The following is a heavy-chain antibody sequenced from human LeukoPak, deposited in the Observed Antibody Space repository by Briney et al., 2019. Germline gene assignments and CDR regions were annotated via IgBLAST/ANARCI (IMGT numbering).Heavy chain of an antibody. J-gene: IGHJ5*02. CDR1: GFTFSSYG. Sequence: GRSLRLSCAASGFTFSSYGMHWVRQAPGKGLEWVAVIWYDGSNKYYADSVKGRFTISRDNSKNTLYLQMNSLRAEDTAVYYCAKDPRDLITIFGVVTEYNWFDPWGQGTLVTVSS. CDR2: IWYDGSNK. D-gene: IGHD3-3*01. V-gene: IGHV3-33*06. CDR3: AKDPRDLITIFGVVTEYNWFDP.